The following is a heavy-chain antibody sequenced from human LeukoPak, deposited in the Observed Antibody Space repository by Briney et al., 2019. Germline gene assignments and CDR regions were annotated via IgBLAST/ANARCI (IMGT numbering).Heavy chain of an antibody. D-gene: IGHD6-13*01. CDR2: IWYDGSNK. CDR1: GFTFSSYG. CDR3: AKDRVAGFDY. V-gene: IGHV3-33*06. J-gene: IGHJ4*02. Sequence: GRSLRLSCAASGFTFSSYGMHWVRQAPGKGLEWVAVIWYDGSNKYYADSVKGRFTISRDNPKNTLYLQMNSLRAEDTAVYYCAKDRVAGFDYWGQGTLVTVSS.